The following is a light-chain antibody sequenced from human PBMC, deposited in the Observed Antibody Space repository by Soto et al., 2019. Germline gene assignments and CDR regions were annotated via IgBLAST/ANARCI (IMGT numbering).Light chain of an antibody. V-gene: IGKV1-33*01. Sequence: DIQMTQSASSLSASVGDRVTITCQASQVISNYLNWYQQKPGKAPKLLIYDISTLEIGVPSRFSGSGSVTDFTFTITGLQPEDIATYFCQQYENLPYTFGQGTKL. CDR2: DIS. CDR3: QQYENLPYT. CDR1: QVISNY. J-gene: IGKJ2*01.